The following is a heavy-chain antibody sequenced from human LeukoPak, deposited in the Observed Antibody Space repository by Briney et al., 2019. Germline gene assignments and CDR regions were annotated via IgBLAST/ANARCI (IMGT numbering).Heavy chain of an antibody. J-gene: IGHJ6*02. CDR3: ARGYYGSGSYPLLPGYYYGMDV. CDR2: IYTSGST. Sequence: SETLSLTCSVSGGSISSYYWSWIRQPAGKGLEWIGRIYTSGSTNYNPSLKSRVTMSVDTSKNQFSLKLSSVTAADTAVYYCARGYYGSGSYPLLPGYYYGMDVWGQGTTVTVSS. CDR1: GGSISSYY. D-gene: IGHD3-10*01. V-gene: IGHV4-4*07.